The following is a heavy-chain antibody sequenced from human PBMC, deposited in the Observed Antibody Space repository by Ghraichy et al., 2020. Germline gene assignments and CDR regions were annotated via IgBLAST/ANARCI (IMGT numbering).Heavy chain of an antibody. V-gene: IGHV4-34*01. D-gene: IGHD3-10*01. CDR1: GGSFSGYY. Sequence: SQTLSLTCAVYGGSFSGYYWNWIRQPPGKGLEWIGEINHSGSTNYNPSLKSRVTISVDTSKNQFSLKLSSVTAADTAVYYCARGESMTDAYGMDVWGQGTTVTVSS. J-gene: IGHJ6*02. CDR3: ARGESMTDAYGMDV. CDR2: INHSGST.